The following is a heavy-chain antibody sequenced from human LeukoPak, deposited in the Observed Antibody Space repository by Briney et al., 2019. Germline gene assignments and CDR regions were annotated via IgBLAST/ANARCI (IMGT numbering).Heavy chain of an antibody. J-gene: IGHJ4*02. CDR1: GFTFSSYA. V-gene: IGHV3-30*04. Sequence: PGGSLRLSCAASGFTFSSYAMHWVRQAPGKGLEWVAVISYDGSNKYYADSVKGRFTISRDNSKNTLYLQMNSLRAEDTAIYYCARELGDWGQGTLVTVSS. CDR3: ARELGD. CDR2: ISYDGSNK.